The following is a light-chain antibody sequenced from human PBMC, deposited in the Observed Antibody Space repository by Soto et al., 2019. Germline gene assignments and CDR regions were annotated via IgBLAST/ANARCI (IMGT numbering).Light chain of an antibody. CDR3: QQYNAYYS. V-gene: IGKV1-5*01. J-gene: IGKJ2*03. CDR1: QDISRW. CDR2: DAS. Sequence: DIQLTQSPSLLSASVGDRVTITCRASQDISRWLAWYQQKPGKAPVLLIYDASTLQGGVPSRFSGTGSGTEFTLTISSLQPEDFATYYCQQYNAYYSFGQGTKVDIK.